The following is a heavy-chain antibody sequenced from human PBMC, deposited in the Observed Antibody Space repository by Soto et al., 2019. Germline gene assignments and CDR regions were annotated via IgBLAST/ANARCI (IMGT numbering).Heavy chain of an antibody. CDR1: GFTFSSYG. V-gene: IGHV3-30*03. CDR3: AIPLQSGYSYGYPSYYYGMDV. D-gene: IGHD5-18*01. Sequence: GGSLRLSCAASGFTFSSYGMHWVRQAPGKGLEWVAVISYDGSNKYYADSVKGRFTISRDNSKNTLYLQMNSLRAEDTAVYYCAIPLQSGYSYGYPSYYYGMDVWGQGTTVTVSS. J-gene: IGHJ6*02. CDR2: ISYDGSNK.